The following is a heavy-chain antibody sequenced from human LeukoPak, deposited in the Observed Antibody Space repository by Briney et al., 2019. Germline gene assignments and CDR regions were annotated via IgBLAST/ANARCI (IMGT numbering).Heavy chain of an antibody. D-gene: IGHD4-17*01. CDR2: INPNTGGT. CDR3: ARTRTVTTELMRAFEI. CDR1: GYTFTSYY. J-gene: IGHJ3*02. Sequence: GASVKVSCKASGYTFTSYYIHWVRQAPGQGLEWMGQINPNTGGTAYAQRFQGRVTMTRDTSISTAYMELGSLRSDDTAIYYCARTRTVTTELMRAFEIWGQGTMVTVSS. V-gene: IGHV1-2*06.